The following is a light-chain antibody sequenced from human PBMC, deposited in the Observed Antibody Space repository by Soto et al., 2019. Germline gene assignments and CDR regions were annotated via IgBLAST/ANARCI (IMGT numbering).Light chain of an antibody. Sequence: DIQMTQSPSSLSASVGDRVTISCQASQVITDDLNWYQQKPGKAPKLLIYAASSLQSGVPSRFSGSGSGTDFTLTISSLQPEDFATYYCQQSYSTPITFGQGTRLEIK. CDR3: QQSYSTPIT. V-gene: IGKV1-39*01. J-gene: IGKJ5*01. CDR2: AAS. CDR1: QVITDD.